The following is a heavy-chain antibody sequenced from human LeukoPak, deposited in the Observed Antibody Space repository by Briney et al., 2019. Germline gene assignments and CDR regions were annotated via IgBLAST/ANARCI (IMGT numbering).Heavy chain of an antibody. Sequence: GGSLRLSCVASGFTLSSDSMNWVRQAPGKGLEWISYISGSGSTIYYADPVKGRFTISRDNAKNSLYLQMNSLRAEDTAVYYCARGYDAFDIWGQGTMVTVSP. CDR1: GFTLSSDS. V-gene: IGHV3-48*01. CDR2: ISGSGSTI. J-gene: IGHJ3*02. CDR3: ARGYDAFDI.